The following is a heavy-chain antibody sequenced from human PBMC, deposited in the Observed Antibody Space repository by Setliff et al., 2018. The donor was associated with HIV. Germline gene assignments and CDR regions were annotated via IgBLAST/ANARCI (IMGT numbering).Heavy chain of an antibody. CDR2: VYGDGRT. D-gene: IGHD3-16*01. Sequence: GALRLSCEVSGFSVSNNYMTWVRQAPGKGLEWVSTVYGDGRTFYADSAQGRFTISRDNSNNILFLQMNSLLAEDTAVYYCAKGVKFLDPWGQGTLVTVSS. CDR3: AKGVKFLDP. CDR1: GFSVSNNY. J-gene: IGHJ5*02. V-gene: IGHV3-53*01.